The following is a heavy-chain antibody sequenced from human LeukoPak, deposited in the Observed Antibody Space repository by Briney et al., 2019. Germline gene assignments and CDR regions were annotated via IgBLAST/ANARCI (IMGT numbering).Heavy chain of an antibody. Sequence: SETLSLTCTVSGGSISTPGYYWGWIRQPPGKGLEWIGSLYHSGSTYYNPSLKSRVTISVDTSKNQFSLKLSSVTAADTAVYYCARHTVMVVSWILRDFDYWGQGTLVTVSS. J-gene: IGHJ4*02. CDR1: GGSISTPGYY. CDR3: ARHTVMVVSWILRDFDY. V-gene: IGHV4-39*01. D-gene: IGHD2-8*02. CDR2: LYHSGST.